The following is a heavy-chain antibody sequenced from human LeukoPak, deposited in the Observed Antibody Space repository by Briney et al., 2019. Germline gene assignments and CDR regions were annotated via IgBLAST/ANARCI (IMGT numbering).Heavy chain of an antibody. CDR2: IYYSGST. J-gene: IGHJ6*02. D-gene: IGHD3-3*02. CDR1: GGSISSGGYY. Sequence: SETLSLTCTVSGGSISSGGYYWSWIRQHPGKGLEWIGYIYYSGSTYYNPSLKSRVTISVDTSKNQFSLKLSSVTAADTAVYYCARQTSSFPYVMDVWGQGTTVTVSS. V-gene: IGHV4-31*03. CDR3: ARQTSSFPYVMDV.